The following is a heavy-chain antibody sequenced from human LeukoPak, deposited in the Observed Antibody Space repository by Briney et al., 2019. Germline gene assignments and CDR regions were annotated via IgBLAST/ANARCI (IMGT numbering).Heavy chain of an antibody. D-gene: IGHD5-24*01. V-gene: IGHV3-15*01. CDR3: TTDPDVEMATISGFDY. J-gene: IGHJ4*02. Sequence: GGSLRLSCAASGFTFSNAWMSWVRQAPGKGLEWVGRIKSKTDGGTTDYAAPVKGRFTISRDDSKNTLYLQMNSLKTEDTAVYYCTTDPDVEMATISGFDYWGQGTLVTVSS. CDR2: IKSKTDGGTT. CDR1: GFTFSNAW.